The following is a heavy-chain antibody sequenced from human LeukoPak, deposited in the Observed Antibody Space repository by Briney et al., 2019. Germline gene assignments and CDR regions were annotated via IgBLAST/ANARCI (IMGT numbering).Heavy chain of an antibody. V-gene: IGHV3-30*02. CDR1: GLTFRTYG. Sequence: GGSLRLSCAASGLTFRTYGMHWVRQAPGKGLEWVAFIWYGGDNKYYADSVKGRFTISRDNSKNTLYLQMNSLRAEDTAVYYCASVLELLWFGELSNSFDYWGQGTLVTVSS. D-gene: IGHD3-10*01. CDR2: IWYGGDNK. J-gene: IGHJ4*02. CDR3: ASVLELLWFGELSNSFDY.